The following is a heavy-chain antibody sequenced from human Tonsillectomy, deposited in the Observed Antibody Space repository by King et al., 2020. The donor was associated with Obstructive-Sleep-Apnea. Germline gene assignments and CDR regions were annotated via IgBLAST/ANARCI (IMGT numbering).Heavy chain of an antibody. CDR1: GFTFSSYS. CDR2: ISSSSSYI. D-gene: IGHD3-10*01. CDR3: ARARNYYGSGSPYCGMDV. V-gene: IGHV3-21*01. Sequence: VQLVESGGGLVKPGGSLRLSCAASGFTFSSYSMNWVRQAPGKGLEWVSSISSSSSYIYYADSVKGRFTISRDNAKNSLYLQMNSLRAEDTAVYYCARARNYYGSGSPYCGMDVWGQGTTVTVSS. J-gene: IGHJ6*02.